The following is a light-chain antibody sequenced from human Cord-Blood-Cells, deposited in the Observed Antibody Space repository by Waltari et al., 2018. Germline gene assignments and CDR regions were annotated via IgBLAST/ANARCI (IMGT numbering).Light chain of an antibody. Sequence: QSALTQPASASGSPGQSITISCPGTRSDVGGYNYVPWSQQHPGKAPKLMIYDVSNRPSGVSNRFSGSKSGNTASLTISGLQAEDEADYYCSSYTSSSTHNYVFGTGTKVTVL. J-gene: IGLJ1*01. CDR2: DVS. CDR3: SSYTSSSTHNYV. CDR1: RSDVGGYNY. V-gene: IGLV2-14*01.